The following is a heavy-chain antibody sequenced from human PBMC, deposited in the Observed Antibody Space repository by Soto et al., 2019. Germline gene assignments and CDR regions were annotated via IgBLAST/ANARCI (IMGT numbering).Heavy chain of an antibody. J-gene: IGHJ6*02. D-gene: IGHD2-15*01. CDR3: VRSVPAATWAYNGMDV. V-gene: IGHV4-4*02. CDR2: IYHSGTF. CDR1: GGSVESSSC. Sequence: SETLSLTCAVSGGSVESSSCWSWVRQAPGKGLEWIGEIYHSGTFNYNPSLASRVSVSVDKSTNQFSLNLNSVTAADTAVYYCVRSVPAATWAYNGMDVWGQGTTVTVSS.